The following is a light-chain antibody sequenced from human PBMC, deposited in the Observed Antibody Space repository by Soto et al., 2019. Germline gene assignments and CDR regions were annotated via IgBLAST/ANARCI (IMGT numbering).Light chain of an antibody. Sequence: DIQMTQPPSSLSASVGDRATITCRASQSISSYLNWYQQKPGQAPKLLIYAASSLQSGVPSRFSGSGSGTDFTLTISSLQPEVFATYYWQQSYSTPRTFGQGTKVEIK. CDR3: QQSYSTPRT. V-gene: IGKV1-39*01. CDR2: AAS. CDR1: QSISSY. J-gene: IGKJ2*01.